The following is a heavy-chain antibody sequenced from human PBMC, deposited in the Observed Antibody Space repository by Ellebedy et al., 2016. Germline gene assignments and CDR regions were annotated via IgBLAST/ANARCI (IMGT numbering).Heavy chain of an antibody. V-gene: IGHV3-69-1*02. D-gene: IGHD3-3*01. Sequence: GGSLRLSXVTSGLSFPARGMTWVRQAPGKGLEWVATISSAADTYYANSVRARFTISRDNGKQSVFLQMSGLRVDDTAVYYCTTGGREWSRDYWGQGTLVTVSS. CDR2: ISSAADT. CDR1: GLSFPARG. J-gene: IGHJ4*02. CDR3: TTGGREWSRDY.